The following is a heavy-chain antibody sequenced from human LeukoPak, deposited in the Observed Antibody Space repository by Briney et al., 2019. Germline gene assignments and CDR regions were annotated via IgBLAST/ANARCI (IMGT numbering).Heavy chain of an antibody. V-gene: IGHV4-34*01. CDR1: GGSFSGYY. J-gene: IGHJ6*02. CDR2: INHSGST. D-gene: IGHD2-2*01. Sequence: PSETLSLTCAVYGGSFSGYYRSWIRQPPGKGLEWIGEINHSGSTNYNPSLKSRVTISVDTSKNQFSLKLSSVTAADTAVYYCARGREVVVVPAATPNYYYYGMDVWGQGTTVTVSS. CDR3: ARGREVVVVPAATPNYYYYGMDV.